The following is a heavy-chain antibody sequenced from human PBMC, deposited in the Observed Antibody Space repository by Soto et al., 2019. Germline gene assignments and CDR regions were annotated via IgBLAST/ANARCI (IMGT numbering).Heavy chain of an antibody. V-gene: IGHV3-74*01. CDR2: ISRDGSST. Sequence: EVQLVESGRGLVQPGGSLRLSCAGSGLTFSNYWIHWVRQAPGQGLAWVSRISRDGSSTTYADSVKGRFTISRDFAKNTVYLQMNSLRAEDTAVYYCARESSGYSSYFDYWGQGTLVTVSS. D-gene: IGHD5-12*01. J-gene: IGHJ4*02. CDR3: ARESSGYSSYFDY. CDR1: GLTFSNYW.